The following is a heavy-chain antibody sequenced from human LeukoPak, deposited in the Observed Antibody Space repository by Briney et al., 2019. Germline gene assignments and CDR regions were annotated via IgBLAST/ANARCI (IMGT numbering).Heavy chain of an antibody. D-gene: IGHD1-26*01. J-gene: IGHJ5*01. CDR1: GGTFSSYS. CDR3: ARWDSNGDS. CDR2: IIPIFGIA. V-gene: IGHV1-69*02. Sequence: ASVKVSCKASGGTFSSYSISWVRQAPGQGLEWMGRIIPIFGIANYAQKFQGRVTITADKSTSTAYMELSSLRSEDTAVYYCARWDSNGDSWGQGTLVTVSS.